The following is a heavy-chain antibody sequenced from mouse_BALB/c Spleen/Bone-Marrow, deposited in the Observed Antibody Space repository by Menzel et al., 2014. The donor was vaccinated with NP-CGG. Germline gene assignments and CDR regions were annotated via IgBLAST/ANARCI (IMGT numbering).Heavy chain of an antibody. Sequence: VQLQQPGAELVKPGASVKLPCTASGFNIKDTYMHWVKQRPEQGLEWIGRIDPANGNTKYDPKFQGKATITADTSSNTAYLQLSSLTSGDTAVYYCARWEYYAMDYWGQGTSVTVSS. V-gene: IGHV14-3*02. CDR1: GFNIKDTY. CDR2: IDPANGNT. CDR3: ARWEYYAMDY. J-gene: IGHJ4*01. D-gene: IGHD4-1*01.